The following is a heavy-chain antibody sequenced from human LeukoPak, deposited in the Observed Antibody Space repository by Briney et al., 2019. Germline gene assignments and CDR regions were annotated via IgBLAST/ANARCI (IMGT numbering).Heavy chain of an antibody. D-gene: IGHD3-10*01. V-gene: IGHV5-51*01. Sequence: GESLKISCKGSGYSFTNYWIGWVRQMPGKGLEWMGIIYPGDSDTKYSPSFRGQVAISVDKSISTAYLQWSSLRASDTDMYYCARVPDITMVRGVIHPTAFDYWGQGTLVTVSS. J-gene: IGHJ4*02. CDR1: GYSFTNYW. CDR3: ARVPDITMVRGVIHPTAFDY. CDR2: IYPGDSDT.